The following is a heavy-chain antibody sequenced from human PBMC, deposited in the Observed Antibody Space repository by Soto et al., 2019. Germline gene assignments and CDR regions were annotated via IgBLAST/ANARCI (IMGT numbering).Heavy chain of an antibody. D-gene: IGHD2-2*01. J-gene: IGHJ6*02. CDR1: GFTFDDYG. CDR3: ARAYSEYQLPRDYYYGMDV. CDR2: INWNGGST. V-gene: IGHV3-20*04. Sequence: EVQLVESGGGVVRSGGSLRLSCAASGFTFDDYGMSWVRQAPGKGLEWVSGINWNGGSTGYADSVKGRFTISRDNAKNSLYLQMNSLRAEDTALYYCARAYSEYQLPRDYYYGMDVWGQGTTVTVSS.